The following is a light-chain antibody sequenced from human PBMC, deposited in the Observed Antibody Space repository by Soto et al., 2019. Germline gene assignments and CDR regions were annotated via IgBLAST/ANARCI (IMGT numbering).Light chain of an antibody. J-gene: IGKJ1*01. Sequence: AIRMTQSPSSLSASTGDSVTITCRASQYISTYLAWYQQKPGEAPNLLIYAASTLQSGVPSRFSGSGSGTDFTLTISDLHSEDFGTYYCQQYFRLRTFGPGTKVEV. CDR3: QQYFRLRT. V-gene: IGKV1-8*01. CDR1: QYISTY. CDR2: AAS.